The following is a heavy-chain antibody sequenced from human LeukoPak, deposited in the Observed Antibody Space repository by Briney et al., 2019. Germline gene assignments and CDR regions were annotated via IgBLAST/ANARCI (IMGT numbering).Heavy chain of an antibody. CDR2: ISASGGST. D-gene: IGHD6-13*01. V-gene: IGHV3-23*01. Sequence: PGGSLRLSCAASEFTFSSYAMTWVRQAPGKGLEWVSAISASGGSTYYADSVKGRFTISRDNSKNTLYLQMNSLRAEDTAVYCCSKAKTAGTSRYYCYGMDVWGQGTTVTVSS. CDR3: SKAKTAGTSRYYCYGMDV. CDR1: EFTFSSYA. J-gene: IGHJ6*02.